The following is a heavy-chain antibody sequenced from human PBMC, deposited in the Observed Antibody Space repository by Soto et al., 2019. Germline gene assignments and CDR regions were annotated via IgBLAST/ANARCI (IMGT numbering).Heavy chain of an antibody. J-gene: IGHJ6*02. CDR1: GGSISSSY. V-gene: IGHV4-4*07. D-gene: IGHD3-9*01. CDR2: IYTSGST. CDR3: ARDLGYYDILTGFPRYYGMDV. Sequence: PSETLSLTCTVSGGSISSSYWSWIRQPAGKGLEWIGRIYTSGSTNYNPSLKSRVTMSVDASKNQFSLKLSSVTAADTAVYYCARDLGYYDILTGFPRYYGMDVWGQGTTVTVSS.